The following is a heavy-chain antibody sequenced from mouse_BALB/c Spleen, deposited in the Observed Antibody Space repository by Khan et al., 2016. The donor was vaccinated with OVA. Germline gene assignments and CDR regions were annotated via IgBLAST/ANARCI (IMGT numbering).Heavy chain of an antibody. CDR3: TRGGKFAY. CDR1: GYKFTDYA. J-gene: IGHJ3*01. V-gene: IGHV1S137*01. D-gene: IGHD1-1*02. Sequence: QVQLKQSGAELVRPGVSVKISCKVSGYKFTDYAMHWVKQSHAKGLEWIGVISTYYGDADYSQKFKGKATMTVDRSSSTAYLELARLTSEDSALYDCTRGGKFAYWGQGTLVTVSA. CDR2: ISTYYGDA.